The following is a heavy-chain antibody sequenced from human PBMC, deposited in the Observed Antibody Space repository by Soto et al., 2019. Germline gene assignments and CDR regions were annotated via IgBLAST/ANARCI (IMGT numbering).Heavy chain of an antibody. CDR1: GFTFSTYG. CDR3: ATDANKYLWEYYFDF. D-gene: IGHD3-16*01. CDR2: ISHDGSNQ. Sequence: QVQLVESGGGVVQPGRSLRLSCAASGFTFSTYGMHWVRQAPATGLEWVAFISHDGSNQYYADSMKGRFTISRDNSKNTLYLQMNSLRPDDTAVYYCATDANKYLWEYYFDFWGQGTLATVSS. V-gene: IGHV3-30*03. J-gene: IGHJ4*02.